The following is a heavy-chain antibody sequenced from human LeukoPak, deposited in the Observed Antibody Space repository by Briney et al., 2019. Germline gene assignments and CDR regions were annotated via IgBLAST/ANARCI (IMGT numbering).Heavy chain of an antibody. V-gene: IGHV1-2*02. CDR1: GYSFTGNY. CDR2: INPNTGGT. D-gene: IGHD2-8*01. CDR3: ARVGYCSRGVCYNYDY. Sequence: ASVKVSCKASGYSFTGNYMHWVRQAPGQGFEWMGWINPNTGGTNYAQKFKGRVLMTRDTSISTAYLELSRLKSDDTAVYYCARVGYCSRGVCYNYDYWGQGTQVTVSS. J-gene: IGHJ4*02.